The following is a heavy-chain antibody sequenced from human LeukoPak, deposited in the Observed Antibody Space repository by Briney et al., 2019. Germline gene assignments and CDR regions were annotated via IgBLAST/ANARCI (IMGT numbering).Heavy chain of an antibody. V-gene: IGHV4-34*01. D-gene: IGHD6-6*01. Sequence: SETLSLTCAVYGGPFSGYYWSWIRQPPGKGLEGIGEINHSGSTNYNPSLKSRVTISVDTSKNQFSLKLSSVTAADTAVYYCARVKRIAARQGENYFDYWGQGTLVTVSS. CDR2: INHSGST. CDR3: ARVKRIAARQGENYFDY. CDR1: GGPFSGYY. J-gene: IGHJ4*02.